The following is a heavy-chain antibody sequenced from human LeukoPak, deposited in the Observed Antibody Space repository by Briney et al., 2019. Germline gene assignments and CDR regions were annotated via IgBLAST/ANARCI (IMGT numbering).Heavy chain of an antibody. CDR1: GGSFSGYY. D-gene: IGHD5-18*01. CDR2: ISHRGRT. J-gene: IGHJ6*03. Sequence: SETLSLTCAVYGGSFSGYYWSWIRQPPGKGLEWIGEISHRGRTNYKPSLKSRVTLSVDTSKNQFSLRLSSVTAADTAVYYCASIDHHVDTATVTYHYYMDVWGKGTTVTVSS. CDR3: ASIDHHVDTATVTYHYYMDV. V-gene: IGHV4-34*01.